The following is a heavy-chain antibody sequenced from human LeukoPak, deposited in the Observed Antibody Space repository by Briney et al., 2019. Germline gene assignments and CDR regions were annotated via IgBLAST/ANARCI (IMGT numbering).Heavy chain of an antibody. D-gene: IGHD1-20*01. V-gene: IGHV3-48*01. CDR1: GFTFSSYS. CDR3: AFNWNGLNVGFY. CDR2: ISSSSSTI. J-gene: IGHJ4*02. Sequence: GGSLRLSCAASGFTFSSYSMNWVRQAPGKGLEWVSYISSSSSTIYYADSVKGRFTISRDNAKNSLYLQMNSLRAEDSAVYYCAFNWNGLNVGFYWGQGTLVTASS.